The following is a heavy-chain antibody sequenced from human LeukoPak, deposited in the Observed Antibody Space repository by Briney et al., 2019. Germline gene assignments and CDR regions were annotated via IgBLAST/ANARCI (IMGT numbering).Heavy chain of an antibody. CDR2: IWYDGSNK. CDR1: GFTFSSYG. D-gene: IGHD3-10*01. CDR3: AKQTITMVRGVVGEGLDY. J-gene: IGHJ4*02. V-gene: IGHV3-33*06. Sequence: GGSLRLSYAASGFTFSSYGMHWVRQAPGKGLEWVAVIWYDGSNKYYADSVKGRFTISRDNSKNTLYLQMNSLRAEDTAVYYCAKQTITMVRGVVGEGLDYWGQGTLVTVYS.